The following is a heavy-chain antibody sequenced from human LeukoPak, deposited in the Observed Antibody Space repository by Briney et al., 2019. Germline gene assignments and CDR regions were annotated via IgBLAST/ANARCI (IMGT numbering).Heavy chain of an antibody. Sequence: GSLRLSCAASGFTFSSYWMSWVRQAPGKGLEWVANIKQDGSEKYYVDSVKGRFTISRDNAKNSLYLQMNSLRAEDTAVYYCARGFFCGGDCLPTYYYYMDVWGKGTTVTVSS. D-gene: IGHD2-21*02. CDR3: ARGFFCGGDCLPTYYYYMDV. CDR1: GFTFSSYW. CDR2: IKQDGSEK. J-gene: IGHJ6*03. V-gene: IGHV3-7*01.